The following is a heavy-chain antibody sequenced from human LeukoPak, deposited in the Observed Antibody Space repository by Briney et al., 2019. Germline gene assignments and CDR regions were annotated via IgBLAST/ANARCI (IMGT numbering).Heavy chain of an antibody. J-gene: IGHJ4*02. CDR1: GYTFTSYG. V-gene: IGHV1-18*01. CDR3: ARAGYSSSWTALIDY. Sequence: ASVKVSCEASGYTFTSYGISGVRQAPGQGLEWMGWISAYNGNTNYAQKHQGRVTMTTDTSTSTACMELRSLRSDDTAVYYCARAGYSSSWTALIDYWGQGTLVTVSS. CDR2: ISAYNGNT. D-gene: IGHD6-13*01.